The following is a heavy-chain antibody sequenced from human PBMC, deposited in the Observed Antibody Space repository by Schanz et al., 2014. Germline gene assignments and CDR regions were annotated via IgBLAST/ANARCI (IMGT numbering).Heavy chain of an antibody. CDR1: GYTFTVYY. CDR3: ARGDVNWFDP. J-gene: IGHJ5*02. V-gene: IGHV1-2*02. CDR2: INPNSGAT. Sequence: QVQLVQSGAEVKKPGASVKVSCKASGYTFTVYYMHWVRQAPGQGLEWLGWINPNSGATSSAQKFQGRVTMTRDTSSSTVYMQLSSLTSDDTAVYYCARGDVNWFDPWGQGTLVTVSS.